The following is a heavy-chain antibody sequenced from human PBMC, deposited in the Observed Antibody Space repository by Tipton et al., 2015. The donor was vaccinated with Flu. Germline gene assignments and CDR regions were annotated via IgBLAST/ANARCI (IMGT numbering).Heavy chain of an antibody. CDR3: ARGRIAAALSYFDL. D-gene: IGHD6-13*01. V-gene: IGHV3-30*04. CDR1: GFTFSSYA. Sequence: RSLRLSCAASGFTFSSYAMHWVRQAPGKGLEWVAVISYDGSSKYYADSVKGRFTISRDNSKNTLYLQMNSLRAEDTAVYYCARGRIAAALSYFDLWGRGTLVTVSS. J-gene: IGHJ2*01. CDR2: ISYDGSSK.